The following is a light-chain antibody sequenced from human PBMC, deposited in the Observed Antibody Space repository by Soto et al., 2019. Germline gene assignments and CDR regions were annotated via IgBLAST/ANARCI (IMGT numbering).Light chain of an antibody. CDR1: QNVLYSSNNKNY. J-gene: IGKJ1*01. CDR3: QQYYTTPWT. CDR2: WAS. V-gene: IGKV4-1*01. Sequence: DIVMTQSPDSLAVSLGERATINCKSSQNVLYSSNNKNYLAWYQQKPGQPPKLLLYWASTRESGVPDRFSVSGSGTDFTLTISNLQAEDVAVYYCQQYYTTPWTFGQGTKVEIK.